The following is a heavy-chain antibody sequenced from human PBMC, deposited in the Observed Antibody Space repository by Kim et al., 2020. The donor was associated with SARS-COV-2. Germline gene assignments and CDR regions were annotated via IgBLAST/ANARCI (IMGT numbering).Heavy chain of an antibody. Sequence: SVKSRITINPDTSKNQFSLQLNSVTPEDTAVYYCARDPREEPVYYYGMDVWGQGTTVTVSS. V-gene: IGHV6-1*01. J-gene: IGHJ6*02. D-gene: IGHD2-8*01. CDR3: ARDPREEPVYYYGMDV.